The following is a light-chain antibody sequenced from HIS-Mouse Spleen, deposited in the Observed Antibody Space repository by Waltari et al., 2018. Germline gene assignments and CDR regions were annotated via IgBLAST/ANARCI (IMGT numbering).Light chain of an antibody. CDR3: QQYGSSPFT. J-gene: IGKJ3*01. CDR1: QSVSSSD. Sequence: EIVLTQSPGTLSLSPGERATLSCRASQSVSSSDLAWYQQKPGQAPRLLIYGASSRATGIPDRFSGSGSGTDFTLTISRLEPEDCAVYYCQQYGSSPFTVGPGTKVDIK. V-gene: IGKV3-20*01. CDR2: GAS.